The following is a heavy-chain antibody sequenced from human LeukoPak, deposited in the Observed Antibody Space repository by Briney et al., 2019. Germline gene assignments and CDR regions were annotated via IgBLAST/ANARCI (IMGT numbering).Heavy chain of an antibody. Sequence: SVKVSCKASGYTFTSNGISWVRQAPGQGLEWMGGIIPIFGTANYAQKFQGRVTITADESTSTAYMELSSPRSEDTAVYYCARGRIAAGYYYYYMDVWGKGTMVTVSS. CDR3: ARGRIAAGYYYYYMDV. D-gene: IGHD6-13*01. CDR1: GYTFTSNG. V-gene: IGHV1-69*13. J-gene: IGHJ6*03. CDR2: IIPIFGTA.